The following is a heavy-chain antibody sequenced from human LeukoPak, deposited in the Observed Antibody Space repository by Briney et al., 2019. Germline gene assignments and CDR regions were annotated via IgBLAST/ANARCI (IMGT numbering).Heavy chain of an antibody. CDR1: GYTFTGYY. J-gene: IGHJ5*02. V-gene: IGHV1-2*02. CDR3: ARAAQQLVQYNWFDP. CDR2: INPNNGGT. D-gene: IGHD6-13*01. Sequence: GASVKVSCEASGYTFTGYYIHWVRQAPGQRLEWMGWINPNNGGTNYAQKFQGRVTLTRDTSISTVYMELSRLRSDDTAVYYCARAAQQLVQYNWFDPWGQGTLVTVSS.